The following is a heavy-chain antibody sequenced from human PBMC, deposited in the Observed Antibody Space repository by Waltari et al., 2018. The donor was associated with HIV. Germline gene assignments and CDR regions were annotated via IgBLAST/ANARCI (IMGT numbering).Heavy chain of an antibody. CDR1: GGTFSSYG. Sequence: QAQLVQSGAEVKKPGSSVRVSCKASGGTFSSYGISWVRQAPGQGLEWMGGIIPVFGSPNYAQNFQGRVTITADESTSTAFLELSSLRSDDTAIYYCASLEAYYFDLNGNPVGGFDYWGQGTLVTVSS. V-gene: IGHV1-69*01. J-gene: IGHJ4*02. CDR2: IIPVFGSP. D-gene: IGHD3-9*01. CDR3: ASLEAYYFDLNGNPVGGFDY.